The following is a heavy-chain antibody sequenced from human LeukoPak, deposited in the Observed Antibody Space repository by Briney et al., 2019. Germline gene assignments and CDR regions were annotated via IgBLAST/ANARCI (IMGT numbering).Heavy chain of an antibody. CDR2: IYPDDSDT. CDR3: ARQADYNTLTGYHKGHLDY. V-gene: IGHV5-51*01. D-gene: IGHD3-9*01. J-gene: IGHJ4*02. CDR1: GYSFTSYW. Sequence: GESLKISCKASGYSFTSYWIAWVRQMPGKGPEWMGLIYPDDSDTRYSPSFQGQVTISADKSINTAYLQWNSLKASDTAMYYCARQADYNTLTGYHKGHLDYWGQGTLVTVSS.